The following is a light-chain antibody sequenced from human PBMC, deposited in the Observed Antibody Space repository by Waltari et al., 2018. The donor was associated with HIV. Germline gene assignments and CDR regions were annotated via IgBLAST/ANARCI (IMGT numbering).Light chain of an antibody. CDR1: QAVNNNY. CDR2: GAS. Sequence: EIVLTQPPGTLSLSPGERAPLSCRATQAVNNNYLAWYQQKPGQDPRLLIYGASSRATGIPDRFSGGGSGTDFTLTISRLEPEDFAVYFCQQYGSSPYTFGQGTKLEIK. V-gene: IGKV3-20*01. CDR3: QQYGSSPYT. J-gene: IGKJ2*01.